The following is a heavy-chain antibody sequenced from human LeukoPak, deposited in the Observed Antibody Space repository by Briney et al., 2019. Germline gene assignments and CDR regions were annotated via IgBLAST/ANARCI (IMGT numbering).Heavy chain of an antibody. Sequence: SETLSLTCTVSGGSISSYYWSWIRRPPGKGLEWIGYIYYSGSTNYNPSLKSRVTISVDTSKNQFSLKLSSVTAADTAVYYCARLATPYSGSYYVGYWGQGTLVTVSS. V-gene: IGHV4-59*08. CDR3: ARLATPYSGSYYVGY. J-gene: IGHJ4*02. CDR1: GGSISSYY. CDR2: IYYSGST. D-gene: IGHD1-26*01.